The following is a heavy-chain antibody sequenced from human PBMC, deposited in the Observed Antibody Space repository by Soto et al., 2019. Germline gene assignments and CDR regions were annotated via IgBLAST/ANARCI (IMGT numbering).Heavy chain of an antibody. Sequence: QVQLQESGPGLVKPSQTLSLTCTVSGGSISSGDYYWSWIRQHPGKGLEWIGYIYYSGSTYYNPSLKSRVTISVDTSKNQFSLKLSSVTAADTAVYYCETYGSGSYKPTTFDYWGQGTLVTVSS. CDR2: IYYSGST. D-gene: IGHD3-10*01. V-gene: IGHV4-31*03. J-gene: IGHJ4*02. CDR3: ETYGSGSYKPTTFDY. CDR1: GGSISSGDYY.